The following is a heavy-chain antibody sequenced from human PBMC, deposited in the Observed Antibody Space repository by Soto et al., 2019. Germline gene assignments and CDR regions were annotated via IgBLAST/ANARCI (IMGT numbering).Heavy chain of an antibody. Sequence: QVQLVESGGGVVQPGTSLRLSCAASGFTFATYGMHWVLQPPGKGLQWVAVTWYDGSENFYGDSVKGRFTISRDSSKNTLNLQMDSLTAEDTAVYYCATGFYSSSIDHWGQGTLVTVTS. CDR3: ATGFYSSSIDH. J-gene: IGHJ4*02. CDR1: GFTFATYG. V-gene: IGHV3-33*01. D-gene: IGHD3-22*01. CDR2: TWYDGSEN.